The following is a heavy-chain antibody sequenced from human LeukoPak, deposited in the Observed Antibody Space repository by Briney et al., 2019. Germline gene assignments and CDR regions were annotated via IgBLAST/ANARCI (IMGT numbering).Heavy chain of an antibody. J-gene: IGHJ4*02. CDR3: ARAVITFGGVVAKGFDC. CDR1: GGSFSSYY. CDR2: IYYSGST. Sequence: SETLSLTCTASGGSFSSYYWSWIRQPPGKGLEWIGYIYYSGSTDYDPSLKSRVTISVDTSKNQFSLNLSSVTAADTAVYYCARAVITFGGVVAKGFDCWGQGTLVTVSS. D-gene: IGHD3-16*02. V-gene: IGHV4-59*01.